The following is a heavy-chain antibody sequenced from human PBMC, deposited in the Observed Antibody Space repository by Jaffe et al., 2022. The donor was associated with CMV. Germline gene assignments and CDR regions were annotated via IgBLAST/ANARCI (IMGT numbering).Heavy chain of an antibody. Sequence: QLQLQESGPGLVKPSETLSLTCTVSGGSISSSSYYWGWIRQPPGKGLEWIGSIYYSGSTYYNPSLKSRVTISVDTSKNQFSLKLSSVTAADTAVYYCSGSSSYYYYGMDVWGQGTTVTVSS. J-gene: IGHJ6*02. CDR2: IYYSGST. CDR1: GGSISSSSYY. V-gene: IGHV4-39*01. D-gene: IGHD6-6*01. CDR3: SGSSSYYYYGMDV.